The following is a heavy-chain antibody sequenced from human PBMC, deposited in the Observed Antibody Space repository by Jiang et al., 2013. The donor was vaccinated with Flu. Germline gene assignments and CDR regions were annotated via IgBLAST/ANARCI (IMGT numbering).Heavy chain of an antibody. CDR2: IYWNDDK. CDR1: GFSLSTSGVG. J-gene: IGHJ4*02. Sequence: KPTQTLTLTCTFSGFSLSTSGVGVGWIRQPPGKALEWLALIYWNDDKRYNPSLKSRLTITKDTSKNQVVLTMTNMDPVDTATYYCALNYGSGSYYNEYYFDYWGQGTLVTVSS. CDR3: ALNYGSGSYYNEYYFDY. D-gene: IGHD3-10*01. V-gene: IGHV2-5*01.